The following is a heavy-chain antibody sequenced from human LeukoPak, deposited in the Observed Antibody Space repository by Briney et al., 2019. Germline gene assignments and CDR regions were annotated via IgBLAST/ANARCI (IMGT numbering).Heavy chain of an antibody. D-gene: IGHD4-17*01. CDR1: RGSISSYY. V-gene: IGHV4-59*08. CDR2: IYYSRST. Sequence: SETLSLTCTVSRGSISSYYWSWMRQPPGHGLEWMGYIYYSRSTNYNPSPKSRVTISVDTSKIQFSLKLSSVTAADTAAYYCARQAPYGDYFDYRGQGNLVTVSS. J-gene: IGHJ4*01. CDR3: ARQAPYGDYFDY.